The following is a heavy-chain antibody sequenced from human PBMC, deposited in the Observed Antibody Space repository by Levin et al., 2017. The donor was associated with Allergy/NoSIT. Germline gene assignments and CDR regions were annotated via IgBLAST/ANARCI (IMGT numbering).Heavy chain of an antibody. Sequence: SETLSLTCAVYGGSFSGYYWSWIRQPPGKGLEWIGEINHSGSTNYNPSLKSRVTISVDTSKKQFSLNLSSVTAADTAVFDCARGRYYGGNSRGNWFDPWGQGTLVTVSS. V-gene: IGHV4-34*01. CDR3: ARGRYYGGNSRGNWFDP. CDR1: GGSFSGYY. CDR2: INHSGST. D-gene: IGHD4-23*01. J-gene: IGHJ5*02.